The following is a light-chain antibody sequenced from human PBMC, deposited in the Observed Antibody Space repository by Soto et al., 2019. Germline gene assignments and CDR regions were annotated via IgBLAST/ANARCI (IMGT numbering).Light chain of an antibody. CDR3: AAWDDSLNGPV. CDR1: SSNIGNNT. V-gene: IGLV1-44*01. Sequence: QSVLTQPPSGSGTPGQRVTISCSGSSSNIGNNTVNWYQQVPGTAPNLLIYNNNRRPPGVPDRFSGSKSGTSASLAISGLQSDDEADYYCAAWDDSLNGPVFGGGTKLTVL. CDR2: NNN. J-gene: IGLJ3*02.